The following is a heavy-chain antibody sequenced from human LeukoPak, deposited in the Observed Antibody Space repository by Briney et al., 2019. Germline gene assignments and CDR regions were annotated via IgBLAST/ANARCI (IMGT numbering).Heavy chain of an antibody. CDR1: GFTFSSYS. CDR2: ISSSSSYI. J-gene: IGHJ4*02. CDR3: ARDTYDSSGYYYRGIDY. V-gene: IGHV3-21*01. D-gene: IGHD3-22*01. Sequence: GGSLRLSCAASGFTFSSYSMNWVRQAPGKGLEWVSSISSSSSYIYYADSVKCRFTISRDNAKNSLYLQMNSLRAEDTAVYYCARDTYDSSGYYYRGIDYWGQGTLVTVSS.